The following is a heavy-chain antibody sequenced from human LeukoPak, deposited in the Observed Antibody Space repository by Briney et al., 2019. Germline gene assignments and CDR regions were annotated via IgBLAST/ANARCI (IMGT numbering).Heavy chain of an antibody. CDR1: GYTFTGYY. Sequence: GASVKVSCKASGYTFTGYYMHWVRQAPGQGLEWMGRINPNSGGTNYAQKFQGRVTMTRDTSISTAYMELSRLRSDDTAVYYCARDRSFIAAAGTVRFDPWGQGTLVTVSS. J-gene: IGHJ5*02. V-gene: IGHV1-2*06. CDR2: INPNSGGT. CDR3: ARDRSFIAAAGTVRFDP. D-gene: IGHD6-13*01.